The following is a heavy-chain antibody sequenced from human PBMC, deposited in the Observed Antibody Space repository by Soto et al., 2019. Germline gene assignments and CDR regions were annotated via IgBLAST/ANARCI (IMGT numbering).Heavy chain of an antibody. Sequence: LSLTCAVYGGSFSGYYWSWIRQPPGKGLEWIGEINHSGSTNYNPSLKSRVTISVDTSKNQFSLKLSSVTAADTAVYYCARGYYDYVWGSYRLYYFDYWGQGTLVTVSS. CDR3: ARGYYDYVWGSYRLYYFDY. CDR2: INHSGST. J-gene: IGHJ4*02. D-gene: IGHD3-16*02. CDR1: GGSFSGYY. V-gene: IGHV4-34*01.